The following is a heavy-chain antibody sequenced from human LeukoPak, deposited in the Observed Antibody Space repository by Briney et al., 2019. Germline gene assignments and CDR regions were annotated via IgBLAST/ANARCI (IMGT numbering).Heavy chain of an antibody. CDR2: IYYSGST. CDR1: GGSISSGGYY. J-gene: IGHJ5*02. Sequence: SETLSLTCTVSGGSISSGGYYWSWIRQHPRKGLEWIGYIYYSGSTYYNPSLKSRVTISVDTSKNQFSLKLSSVTAADTAVYYRARSAPSVEIGGWFDPWGQGTLVTVSS. CDR3: ARSAPSVEIGGWFDP. V-gene: IGHV4-31*03.